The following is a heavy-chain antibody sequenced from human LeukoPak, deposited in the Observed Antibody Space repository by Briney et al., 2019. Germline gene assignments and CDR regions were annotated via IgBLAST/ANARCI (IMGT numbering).Heavy chain of an antibody. V-gene: IGHV4-31*03. CDR1: GGSISSGGYY. D-gene: IGHD3-22*01. Sequence: SETLSLTCTVSGGSISSGGYYWSWIRQHPGKGLEWIGYIYYSGSTYYNPSLKSRVTISVDTSKNQFSLKLSFVTAADTAVYYCVRAADEHDSSGQNPLFDYWGQGTLVTVSS. J-gene: IGHJ4*02. CDR2: IYYSGST. CDR3: VRAADEHDSSGQNPLFDY.